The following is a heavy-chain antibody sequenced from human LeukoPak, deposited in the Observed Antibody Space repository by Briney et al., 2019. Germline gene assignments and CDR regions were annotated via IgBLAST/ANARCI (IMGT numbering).Heavy chain of an antibody. V-gene: IGHV3-23*01. CDR2: ISGSGGST. J-gene: IGHJ4*02. D-gene: IGHD2-2*01. CDR1: GFTFSSYA. Sequence: PWGSLRLSCAASGFTFSSYAMSWVRQAPGKGLEWVSAISGSGGSTYYADSVKGRFTISGDNSKNTLYLQMNSLRAEDTAVYYCAKTGNIVVVPAANPDFDYWGQGTLVTVSS. CDR3: AKTGNIVVVPAANPDFDY.